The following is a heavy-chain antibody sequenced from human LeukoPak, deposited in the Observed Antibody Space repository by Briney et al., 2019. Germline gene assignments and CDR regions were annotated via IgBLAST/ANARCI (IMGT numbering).Heavy chain of an antibody. CDR3: ARTISYDSSGCYQFDY. J-gene: IGHJ4*02. D-gene: IGHD3-22*01. CDR2: ISHSGNT. V-gene: IGHV4-59*08. CDR1: GGSISGYY. Sequence: SETLSLTCTVSGGSISGYYWSWIRQPPGRGLDWIGCISHSGNTNHNPSLKSRVTISVDTSKSQFSLRLSSVTAADTAVYYCARTISYDSSGCYQFDYWGQGALVTVSS.